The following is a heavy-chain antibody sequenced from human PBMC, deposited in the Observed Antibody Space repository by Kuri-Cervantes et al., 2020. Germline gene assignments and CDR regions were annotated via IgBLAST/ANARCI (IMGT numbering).Heavy chain of an antibody. CDR3: ARDRRSIAARVFWN. CDR1: GGTFSSYT. D-gene: IGHD6-6*01. Sequence: ASVKVSCKASGGTFSSYTTSWVRQAPGQGLEWMGWMNPNSGNTGYAQKFQGRVTMTRNTSISTAYMELSSLRSEDTAVYYCARDRRSIAARVFWNWGQGTLVTVSS. J-gene: IGHJ4*02. V-gene: IGHV1-8*02. CDR2: MNPNSGNT.